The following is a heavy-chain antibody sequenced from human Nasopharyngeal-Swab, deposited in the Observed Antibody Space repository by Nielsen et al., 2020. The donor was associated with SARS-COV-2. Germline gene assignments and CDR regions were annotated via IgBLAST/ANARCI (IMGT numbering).Heavy chain of an antibody. CDR1: GFTFDDYA. D-gene: IGHD2-2*01. CDR3: AVVVPAAIDVWFDP. CDR2: ISWNSGSI. V-gene: IGHV3-9*01. J-gene: IGHJ5*02. Sequence: GGSLRLSCAASGFTFDDYAMHWVRQAPGKGLEWVSGISWNSGSIGYADSVKGRFTNSRDNAKNSLYLQMNSLRAEDTALYYCAVVVPAAIDVWFDPWGQGTLVTVSS.